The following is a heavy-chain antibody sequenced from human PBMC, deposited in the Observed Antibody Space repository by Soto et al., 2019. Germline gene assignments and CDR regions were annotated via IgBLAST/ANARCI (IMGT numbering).Heavy chain of an antibody. CDR1: EYTFTTYS. J-gene: IGHJ3*02. CDR2: INPTSSTT. D-gene: IGHD6-13*01. CDR3: ARDLYSSSWYVRAFDM. Sequence: QVQLVQSGAEVKKPGASVKVSCKASEYTFTTYSLHWVRQAPGQGLEWMGIINPTSSTTSDAQKLQGRVTMIRAMSTRTVYMELSSLRSEDTAVYYCARDLYSSSWYVRAFDMWGQGTMVTVSS. V-gene: IGHV1-46*03.